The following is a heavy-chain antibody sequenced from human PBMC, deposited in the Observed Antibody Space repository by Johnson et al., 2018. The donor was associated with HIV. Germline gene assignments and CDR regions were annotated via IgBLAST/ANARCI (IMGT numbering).Heavy chain of an antibody. CDR2: ISYDGSNK. CDR1: GFTFSSYA. J-gene: IGHJ3*02. D-gene: IGHD3-22*01. Sequence: QVQLVESGGGVVQPGRSLRLSCVASGFTFSSYAMHWVRQAPGKGLEWVAVISYDGSNKDYADSVKGRFSISRDNSKNTLYLQMNSLRAEDTDVYYCPREKLDSSCYYDAFDIWGQGTMVTVSS. V-gene: IGHV3-30*04. CDR3: PREKLDSSCYYDAFDI.